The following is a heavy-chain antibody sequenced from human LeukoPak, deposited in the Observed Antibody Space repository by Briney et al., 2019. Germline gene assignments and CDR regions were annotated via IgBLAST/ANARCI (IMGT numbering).Heavy chain of an antibody. V-gene: IGHV4-4*07. CDR3: ARDPGQYYDILTGYYTPYYFDY. Sequence: SETLSLTCTVSGGSISSYYWSWIRQPAGKGLEWIGRIYTSGSTNYNPSLKSRVTMSVDTSKNQFSLKLSSVTAADTAVYYCARDPGQYYDILTGYYTPYYFDYWGQGTLVTVSS. D-gene: IGHD3-9*01. J-gene: IGHJ4*02. CDR2: IYTSGST. CDR1: GGSISSYY.